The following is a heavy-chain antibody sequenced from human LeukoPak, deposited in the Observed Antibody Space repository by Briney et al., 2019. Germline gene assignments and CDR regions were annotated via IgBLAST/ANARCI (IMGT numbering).Heavy chain of an antibody. CDR3: TRDASYYDFWSGYSN. V-gene: IGHV3-49*04. D-gene: IGHD3-3*01. CDR2: VRSIVYGGTT. Sequence: GWSLSLSRIPSGFSFSDYSMIWVGQAPREGLEWVGFVRSIVYGGTTQHAAFVKDRFTISRDHSKSVAYLDMYRLKTQDTRVYYCTRDASYYDFWSGYSNWGQGTLVTVSS. CDR1: GFSFSDYS. J-gene: IGHJ4*02.